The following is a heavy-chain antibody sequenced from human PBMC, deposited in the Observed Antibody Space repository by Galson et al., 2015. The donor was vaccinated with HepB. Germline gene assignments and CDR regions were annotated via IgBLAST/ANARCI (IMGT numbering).Heavy chain of an antibody. CDR2: IYWDDDR. Sequence: PALVKPTQTLTLPCTFSGFSLTTNGVGVGWIRQPPGKALEWLALIYWDDDRRYSPSLKNRLTITKDTSKNQVALTMTNMDPVDTATYYCAHRRANSAYNYWGHGTLVTVSS. V-gene: IGHV2-5*02. J-gene: IGHJ4*01. D-gene: IGHD1-14*01. CDR3: AHRRANSAYNY. CDR1: GFSLTTNGVG.